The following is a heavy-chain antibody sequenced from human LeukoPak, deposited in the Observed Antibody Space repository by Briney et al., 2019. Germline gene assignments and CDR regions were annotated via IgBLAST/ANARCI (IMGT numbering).Heavy chain of an antibody. D-gene: IGHD3-3*01. CDR3: ATEYYDFWSGCSSFDY. Sequence: GASVKVSCKASGGTFSSYAISWVRQAPGQGLEWMGGIIPIFGTANYAQKFQGRVTITTDESTSTAYMELSSLRSEDTAVYYCATEYYDFWSGCSSFDYWGQGTLVTVSS. J-gene: IGHJ4*02. CDR2: IIPIFGTA. V-gene: IGHV1-69*05. CDR1: GGTFSSYA.